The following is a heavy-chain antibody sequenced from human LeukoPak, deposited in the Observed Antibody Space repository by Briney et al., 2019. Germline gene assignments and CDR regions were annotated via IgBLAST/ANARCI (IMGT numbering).Heavy chain of an antibody. CDR3: ARGGLWFGELNPRFDY. CDR1: GFTFSSYD. Sequence: PGGSLRLSCAASGFTFSSYDMHWVRQATGKGLEWVSAIGTAGDTYYPGSVKGRFTISRENAKNSLYLQMNSLRAGDTAVYYCARGGLWFGELNPRFDYWGQGTLVTVSS. CDR2: IGTAGDT. V-gene: IGHV3-13*01. D-gene: IGHD3-10*01. J-gene: IGHJ4*02.